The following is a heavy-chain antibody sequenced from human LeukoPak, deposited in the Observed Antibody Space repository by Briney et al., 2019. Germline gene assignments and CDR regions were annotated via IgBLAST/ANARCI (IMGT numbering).Heavy chain of an antibody. V-gene: IGHV3-30*03. CDR3: ARDRSSGYYIHAFDI. D-gene: IGHD3-22*01. Sequence: GRSLRLSCAASGFTFSSYGMHWVRQAPGKGLEWVAVISYDGSNKYYADSVKGRFTISRDNAKNSLYLQMNSLRAEDTAVYYCARDRSSGYYIHAFDIWGQGTMVTVSS. CDR1: GFTFSSYG. CDR2: ISYDGSNK. J-gene: IGHJ3*02.